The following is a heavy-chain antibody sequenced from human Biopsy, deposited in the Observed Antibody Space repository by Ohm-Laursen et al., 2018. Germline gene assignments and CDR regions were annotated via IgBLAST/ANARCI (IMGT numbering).Heavy chain of an antibody. V-gene: IGHV4-39*01. Sequence: SDTLSLTCTVSGGSVSSNVAYRAWIRQPPGKGLESIGSIFYSGVTYYNPSLQSRVTMSVDTSKNQFSLNLTSVTAADTAVYYCARHPTGFWFDPWGQGTLVIVSS. CDR1: GGSVSSNVAY. J-gene: IGHJ5*02. CDR3: ARHPTGFWFDP. CDR2: IFYSGVT.